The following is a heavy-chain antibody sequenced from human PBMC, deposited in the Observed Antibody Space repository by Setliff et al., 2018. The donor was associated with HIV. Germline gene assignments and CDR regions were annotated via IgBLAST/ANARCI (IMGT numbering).Heavy chain of an antibody. J-gene: IGHJ6*02. Sequence: SETLSLTCTVSGYPISSGYYWGWIRQPPGRGLEWIGAIHHSGNTYCNPSLKSRVTISVDTSKNLFSLKVNSVTAADTAVYYCARHDITLVRGLVWGQGTTVTVSS. CDR2: IHHSGNT. D-gene: IGHD3-10*01. CDR3: ARHDITLVRGLV. CDR1: GYPISSGYY. V-gene: IGHV4-38-2*02.